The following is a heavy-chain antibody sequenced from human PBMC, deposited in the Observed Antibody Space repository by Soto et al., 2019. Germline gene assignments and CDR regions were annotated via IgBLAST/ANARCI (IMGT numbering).Heavy chain of an antibody. CDR1: GGSFSGYY. J-gene: IGHJ4*02. D-gene: IGHD6-13*01. Sequence: PSETLSLTCAVYGGSFSGYYWSWIRQPPGKGLEWIGEINHSGSTNYNPSLKSRVTISVDTSKNQFSLKLSSVTAADTAVYYCARFRSAAAGTLGVVVIHRAYYFDYWGQGTLVTVSS. V-gene: IGHV4-34*01. CDR2: INHSGST. CDR3: ARFRSAAAGTLGVVVIHRAYYFDY.